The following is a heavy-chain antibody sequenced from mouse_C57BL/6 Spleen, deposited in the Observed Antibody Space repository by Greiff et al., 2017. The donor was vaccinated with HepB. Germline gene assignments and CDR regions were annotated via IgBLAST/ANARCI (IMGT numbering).Heavy chain of an antibody. Sequence: EVKVEESGGGLVQPGGSMKLSCVASGFTFSNYWMNWVRQSPEKGLEWVAQIRLKSDNYATHYAESVKGRFTISRDDSKSSVYLQMNNLRAEDTGIYYCTGLTGPFDYWGQGTTLTVSS. J-gene: IGHJ2*01. D-gene: IGHD4-1*01. CDR2: IRLKSDNYAT. CDR3: TGLTGPFDY. V-gene: IGHV6-3*01. CDR1: GFTFSNYW.